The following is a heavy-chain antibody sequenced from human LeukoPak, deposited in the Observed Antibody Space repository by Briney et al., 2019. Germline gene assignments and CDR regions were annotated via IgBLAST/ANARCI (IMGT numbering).Heavy chain of an antibody. CDR3: ARDSEVYYDSSGYYYGPWFDP. D-gene: IGHD3-22*01. CDR2: IIPIFGTA. CDR1: GGTFSSYA. V-gene: IGHV1-69*06. J-gene: IGHJ5*02. Sequence: ASVKVSCKASGGTFSSYAISWVRQAPGQGLEWMGGIIPIFGTANYAQKFQGRVTITADKSTSTAYMELSSLRSEDTAVYYCARDSEVYYDSSGYYYGPWFDPWGQGTLVTVSS.